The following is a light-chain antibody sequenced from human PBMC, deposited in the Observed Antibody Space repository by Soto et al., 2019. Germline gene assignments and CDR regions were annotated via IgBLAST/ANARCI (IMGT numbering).Light chain of an antibody. CDR2: GNS. V-gene: IGLV1-40*01. Sequence: QSVLTQPPSVSGAPGQRVTISCTGSSSNIGAGYDVHWYQQLPGTAPKLIIYGNSNRPSGFPDRFSGSKSGTSASLAITGLQAEDEADYYCQSYDSSLSGSVVFGGGTKLTVL. CDR1: SSNIGAGYD. J-gene: IGLJ2*01. CDR3: QSYDSSLSGSVV.